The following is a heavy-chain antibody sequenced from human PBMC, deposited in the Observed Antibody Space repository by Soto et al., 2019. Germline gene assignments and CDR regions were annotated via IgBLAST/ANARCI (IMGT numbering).Heavy chain of an antibody. CDR2: IYYSGST. Sequence: TLSLTCTVSGGSISSGGYYWSWIRQHPGKGLEWIGYIYYSGSTYYNPSLKSRVTISVDTSKNQFSLKLSSVTAADTAVYYCARDRQLVNYYYGMDVWGQGTTVTVSS. V-gene: IGHV4-31*03. CDR3: ARDRQLVNYYYGMDV. D-gene: IGHD6-6*01. CDR1: GGSISSGGYY. J-gene: IGHJ6*02.